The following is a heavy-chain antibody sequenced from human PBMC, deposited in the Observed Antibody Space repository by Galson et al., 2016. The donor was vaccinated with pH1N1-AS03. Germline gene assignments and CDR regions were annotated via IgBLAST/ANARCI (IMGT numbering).Heavy chain of an antibody. V-gene: IGHV1-18*04. Sequence: SVKVSCKASGYTFSTYGVSWVRRAPGHGLEWMGWISGYDDDTNYAQNVAGRVTMTTDKSTSTVYMELRSLRSDDTAVYYCARDRGFRPDTFDIWGQGTWVTVSS. CDR3: ARDRGFRPDTFDI. CDR2: ISGYDDDT. J-gene: IGHJ3*02. CDR1: GYTFSTYG. D-gene: IGHD2-15*01.